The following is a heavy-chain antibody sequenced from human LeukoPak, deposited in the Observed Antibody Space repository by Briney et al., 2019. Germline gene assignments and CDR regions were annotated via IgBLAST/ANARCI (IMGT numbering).Heavy chain of an antibody. J-gene: IGHJ4*02. CDR3: AARGELGELSF. V-gene: IGHV3-23*01. CDR2: ISGSGGST. Sequence: TGGSLRLSCAASGFTVSRDYMNWVRQAPGKGLEWVSAISGSGGSTYYADSVKGRFTISRDNSKNTLYLQMNSLRAEDTAVYYCAARGELGELSFWGQGTLVTVSS. CDR1: GFTVSRDY. D-gene: IGHD3-16*02.